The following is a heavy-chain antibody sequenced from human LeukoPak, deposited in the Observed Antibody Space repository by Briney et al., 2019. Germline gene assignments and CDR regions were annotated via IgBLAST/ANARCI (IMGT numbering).Heavy chain of an antibody. CDR3: AKFSRGYSGYDRANWFDP. V-gene: IGHV3-23*01. J-gene: IGHJ5*02. D-gene: IGHD5-12*01. CDR1: GFTFSSYA. Sequence: GGSLRLSCAASGFTFSSYAMSWVRQAPGKGLEWVSAISGSGGSTYYADSVKGRFTISRDNSKNTLYLQMNSLRAEDTAAYYCAKFSRGYSGYDRANWFDPWGQGTLVTVSS. CDR2: ISGSGGST.